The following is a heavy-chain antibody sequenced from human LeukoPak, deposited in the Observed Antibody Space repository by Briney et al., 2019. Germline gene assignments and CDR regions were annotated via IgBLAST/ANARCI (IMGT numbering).Heavy chain of an antibody. CDR1: GYTLTSYY. Sequence: ASVKVSCKASGYTLTSYYMHWVRQAPGQGLEWMGIINPSGGSTSYAQKFQGRVTMTRDTSTSTVYMELSSLRSEDTAVYYCARDGDGQQAAGTNFDYWGQGTLVTVSS. CDR3: ARDGDGQQAAGTNFDY. D-gene: IGHD6-13*01. J-gene: IGHJ4*02. CDR2: INPSGGST. V-gene: IGHV1-46*01.